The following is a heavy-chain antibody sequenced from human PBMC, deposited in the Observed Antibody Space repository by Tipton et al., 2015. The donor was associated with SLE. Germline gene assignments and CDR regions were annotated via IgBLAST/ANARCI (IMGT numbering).Heavy chain of an antibody. J-gene: IGHJ5*02. V-gene: IGHV4-34*01. CDR1: GGSFSAYY. D-gene: IGHD6-13*01. CDR2: ISYSGST. CDR3: ARLERWQQLNWFDP. Sequence: GLVKPSETLSLTCAVYGGSFSAYYWNWIRQPPGKGLEWIGYISYSGSTNYNPSLKSRVTISVDKSKNQFSLKLSSVTAADTAVYYCARLERWQQLNWFDPWGQGTLVTVSS.